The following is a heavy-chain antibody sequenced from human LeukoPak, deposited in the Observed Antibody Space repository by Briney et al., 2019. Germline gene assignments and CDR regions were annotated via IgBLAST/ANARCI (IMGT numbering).Heavy chain of an antibody. J-gene: IGHJ4*02. CDR2: IYYSGST. V-gene: IGHV4-39*01. D-gene: IGHD3-9*01. CDR1: GGSISSSSYY. Sequence: SETLSLTCTVSGGSISSSSYYWGWIRQPPGKGLEWIGSIYYSGSTYYNPSLKSRVTISVDTSKNQFSLKLSSVTAADTAVYYCARDRTDYDILTGYRVFDYWGQGTLVTVS. CDR3: ARDRTDYDILTGYRVFDY.